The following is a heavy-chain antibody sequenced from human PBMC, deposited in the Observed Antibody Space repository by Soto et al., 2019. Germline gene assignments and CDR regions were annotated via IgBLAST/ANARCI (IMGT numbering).Heavy chain of an antibody. J-gene: IGHJ5*02. D-gene: IGHD3-10*01. CDR3: AREGDYRGSNGPLDP. Sequence: SETLSLTCTVSGGSISSDYWTWIRQPPGKGLEWIGYIHYSGSTNYNPSLKSRVTILVDTSKNHFSLRLTSVTAADTAVYYCAREGDYRGSNGPLDPWGQGTLVTVSS. CDR1: GGSISSDY. CDR2: IHYSGST. V-gene: IGHV4-59*01.